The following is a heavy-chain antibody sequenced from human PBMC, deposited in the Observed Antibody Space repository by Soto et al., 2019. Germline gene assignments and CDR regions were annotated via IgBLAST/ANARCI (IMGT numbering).Heavy chain of an antibody. Sequence: ASVKVSCKASGYTFTGYYMHWVRQAPGQGLEWMGWINPNSGGTNYAQKFQGRVTMTRDTSISTAYMELSRLRSDDTAVYYCSRDQVYCTNGVCYNWFDPCGQGTLVTVSS. CDR1: GYTFTGYY. CDR2: INPNSGGT. D-gene: IGHD2-8*01. J-gene: IGHJ5*02. V-gene: IGHV1-2*02. CDR3: SRDQVYCTNGVCYNWFDP.